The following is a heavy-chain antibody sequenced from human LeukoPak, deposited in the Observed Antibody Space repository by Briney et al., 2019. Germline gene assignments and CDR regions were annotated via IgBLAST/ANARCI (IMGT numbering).Heavy chain of an antibody. D-gene: IGHD2-2*01. CDR1: GGTFSSYA. CDR2: IIPIFGTA. Sequence: GASVKVSCKASGGTFSSYAISWVRQAPGQGLEWMGGIIPIFGTANYAQKFQGRVTITADVSTSTAYMELSSLRSEDTAVYYCARGSPPSYCSSTSCYLGSYYYGMDVWGQGTTVTVSS. CDR3: ARGSPPSYCSSTSCYLGSYYYGMDV. V-gene: IGHV1-69*13. J-gene: IGHJ6*02.